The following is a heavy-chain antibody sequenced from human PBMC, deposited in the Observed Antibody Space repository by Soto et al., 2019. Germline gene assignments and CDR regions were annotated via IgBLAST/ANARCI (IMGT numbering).Heavy chain of an antibody. CDR2: IIPIFGTA. J-gene: IGHJ6*02. D-gene: IGHD2-15*01. CDR3: ARGRLFVVVGYYGMDV. V-gene: IGHV1-69*01. Sequence: QVQLVQSGAEVKKPGSSVKVSCKASGGTFSSYAISWVRQAPGQGLEWMGGIIPIFGTANYAQKFQGRVTITADESTSKAYMELSSLRSEDMAVYYCARGRLFVVVGYYGMDVWGQGTTVTVSS. CDR1: GGTFSSYA.